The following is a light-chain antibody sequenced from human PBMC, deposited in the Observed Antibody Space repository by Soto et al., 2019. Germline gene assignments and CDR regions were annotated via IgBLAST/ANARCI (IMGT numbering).Light chain of an antibody. Sequence: QSALTQPPSASGSPGQSVTISCTGTSSDVGGYNYVSWYQQYPGKAPKLKIYEVSKRPSGVPDRFSGSKSGNTASLTVSGLQAEDEADYYCASYAGSNNYVFGTGTKLTVL. CDR1: SSDVGGYNY. V-gene: IGLV2-8*01. CDR2: EVS. CDR3: ASYAGSNNYV. J-gene: IGLJ1*01.